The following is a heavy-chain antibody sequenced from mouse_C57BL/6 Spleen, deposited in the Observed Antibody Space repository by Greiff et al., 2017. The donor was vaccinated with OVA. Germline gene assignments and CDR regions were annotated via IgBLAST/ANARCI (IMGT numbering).Heavy chain of an antibody. D-gene: IGHD4-1*01. J-gene: IGHJ4*01. Sequence: EVKLVESGEGLVKPGGSLKLSCAASGFTFSSYAMSWVRQTPEKRLEWVAYISSGGDYIYYADTVKGRFTISRDNARNTLYLQMSSLKSEDTAMYYCTRETLTGTFAMDYWGQGTSVTVSS. V-gene: IGHV5-9-1*02. CDR1: GFTFSSYA. CDR3: TRETLTGTFAMDY. CDR2: ISSGGDYI.